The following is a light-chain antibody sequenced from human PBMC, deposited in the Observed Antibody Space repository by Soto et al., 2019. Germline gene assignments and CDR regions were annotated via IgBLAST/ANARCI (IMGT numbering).Light chain of an antibody. Sequence: IQLTQSPSSLSASVGDRVTISFRASRDIRNVLAWYQHAPGKAPKLLIYAASSLQSGVPSRFSGSGSGTDFTLTISSLQPEDFATYYCQQSYSTPQDFGQGTRLEIK. V-gene: IGKV1-39*01. J-gene: IGKJ5*01. CDR2: AAS. CDR3: QQSYSTPQD. CDR1: RDIRNV.